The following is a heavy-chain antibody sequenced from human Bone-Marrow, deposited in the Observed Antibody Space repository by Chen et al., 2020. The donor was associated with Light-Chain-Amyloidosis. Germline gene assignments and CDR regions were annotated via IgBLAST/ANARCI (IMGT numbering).Heavy chain of an antibody. CDR2: IYPDDSDA. J-gene: IGHJ4*02. Sequence: EVKKPGESLKISCKGSGHTFPNYWIGWVRQMPGKGLEWMGVIYPDDSDARYSPSFEGQVTISADKSITTAYLQWRSLKASDTAMYYCARWRDGYNFDYWGQGTLVTVSS. V-gene: IGHV5-51*01. CDR1: GHTFPNYW. D-gene: IGHD5-12*01. CDR3: ARWRDGYNFDY.